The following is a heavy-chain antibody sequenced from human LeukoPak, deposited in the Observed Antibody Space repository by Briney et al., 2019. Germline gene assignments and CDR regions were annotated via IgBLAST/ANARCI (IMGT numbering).Heavy chain of an antibody. J-gene: IGHJ5*02. CDR1: GFTFSSYG. Sequence: GGSLRLSCAASGFTFSSYGMNWVRQTPAKALEWVSAISGTGDSISYADSVKGRFTNSRDNYQNILYLQMNSLRAEDTALYYCAKASPHHSGLGSYYLNPFDPWGQGTLVTVSS. D-gene: IGHD3-10*01. CDR3: AKASPHHSGLGSYYLNPFDP. CDR2: ISGTGDSI. V-gene: IGHV3-23*01.